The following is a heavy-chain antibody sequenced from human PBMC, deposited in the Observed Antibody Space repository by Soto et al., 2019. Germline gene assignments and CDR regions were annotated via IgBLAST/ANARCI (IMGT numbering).Heavy chain of an antibody. CDR3: ASSFMRLDYYYGMDV. CDR1: GGTFSSYT. V-gene: IGHV1-69*02. Sequence: QVQLVQSGAEVKKPGSSVKVSCKASGGTFSSYTISWVRQAPGQGLEWMGRIIPILGIANYAQKFQGRVTITADKSTSTAYMELSSLRSEDTAVYYCASSFMRLDYYYGMDVWGQGTTVTVSS. D-gene: IGHD6-19*01. CDR2: IIPILGIA. J-gene: IGHJ6*02.